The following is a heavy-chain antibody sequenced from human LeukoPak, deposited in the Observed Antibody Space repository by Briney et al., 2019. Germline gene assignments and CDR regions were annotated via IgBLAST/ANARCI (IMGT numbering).Heavy chain of an antibody. Sequence: GGSLRLSCAASGFTFDDYAMHWVRQAPGKGLEWVSGISWNSGSIGYADSVKGRFTISRDNAKNSLYLQMNSLRAEDMALYYCAKANLRYLDWLPFDYWGQGTLVTVSS. CDR3: AKANLRYLDWLPFDY. D-gene: IGHD3-9*01. CDR2: ISWNSGSI. CDR1: GFTFDDYA. V-gene: IGHV3-9*03. J-gene: IGHJ4*02.